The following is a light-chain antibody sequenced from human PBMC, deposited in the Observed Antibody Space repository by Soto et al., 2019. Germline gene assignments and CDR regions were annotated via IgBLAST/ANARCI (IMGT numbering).Light chain of an antibody. CDR2: DAS. CDR1: QSISSY. Sequence: DIQMTQSPSPLSASVGDRVYITCRTSQSISSYLNWYQAKPGKAPKLLIYDASTLEGGVPSRFSGSGSGTDFTPTTSSLQPEDSATYYCQQSYSTPPSTFGPGTRVDI. V-gene: IGKV1-39*01. CDR3: QQSYSTPPST. J-gene: IGKJ3*01.